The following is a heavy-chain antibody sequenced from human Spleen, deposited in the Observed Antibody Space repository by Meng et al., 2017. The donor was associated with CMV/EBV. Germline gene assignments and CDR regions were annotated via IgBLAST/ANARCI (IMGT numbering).Heavy chain of an antibody. CDR2: ISGSGAST. CDR1: GFTFTTYA. CDR3: AKGYYGRSGYYFDH. V-gene: IGHV3-23*01. Sequence: SGFTFTTYAMTWVRQAPGKGLEWVSLISGSGASTHYAGSVKGRFTIPRDNSKNTLYLQMNSLRVEDTAVYYCAKGYYGRSGYYFDHWGQGTLVTVSS. J-gene: IGHJ4*02. D-gene: IGHD3-22*01.